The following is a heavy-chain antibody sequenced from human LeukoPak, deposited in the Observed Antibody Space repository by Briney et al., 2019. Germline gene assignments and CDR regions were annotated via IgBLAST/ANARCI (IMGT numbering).Heavy chain of an antibody. D-gene: IGHD6-13*01. V-gene: IGHV3-21*04. Sequence: PGGSLRLSCAASGFTFSDYSINWVRQAPETGLEWVSSISSSGTYTYYADSVKGRFTISRDNAKNSLYLQMNSLRAEDTAVYYCARDRIHPGIAAADYFDYGGQEPWSPSPQ. CDR3: ARDRIHPGIAAADYFDY. J-gene: IGHJ4*01. CDR1: GFTFSDYS. CDR2: ISSSGTYT.